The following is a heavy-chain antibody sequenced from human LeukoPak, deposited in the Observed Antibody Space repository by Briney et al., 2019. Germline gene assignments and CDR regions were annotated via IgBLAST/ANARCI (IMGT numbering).Heavy chain of an antibody. Sequence: SETLSLICTVSGGSISSYYWRWIRQPPGKGLEWIGYIYYSGTTNYNPSLKSRVTISVDTSKNQFSLKLSSVTAADTAVYYCARGVYIAAAQYGYWGQGTLGTVSS. CDR1: GGSISSYY. D-gene: IGHD6-13*01. CDR2: IYYSGTT. J-gene: IGHJ4*02. CDR3: ARGVYIAAAQYGY. V-gene: IGHV4-59*01.